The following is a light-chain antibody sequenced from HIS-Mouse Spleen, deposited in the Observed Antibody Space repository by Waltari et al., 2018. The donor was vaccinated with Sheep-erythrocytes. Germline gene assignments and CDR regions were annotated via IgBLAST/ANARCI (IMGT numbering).Light chain of an antibody. CDR1: SSNIGSNY. Sequence: QSVLTQPPSASGTPGQRVTISCSGSSSNIGSNYVYWYQQPPGTAPKLLIYRNNPGPSGVPDRFSGSKSGSSASLAISGLRSENEADYYCAAWDDSLSGPVFGGGTKLTVL. CDR3: AAWDDSLSGPV. V-gene: IGLV1-47*01. J-gene: IGLJ3*02. CDR2: RNN.